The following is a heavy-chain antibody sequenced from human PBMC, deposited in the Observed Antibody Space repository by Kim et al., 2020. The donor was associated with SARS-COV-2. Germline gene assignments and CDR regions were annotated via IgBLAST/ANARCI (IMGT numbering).Heavy chain of an antibody. CDR3: ARAPYCSSTSCYAGYYYYYGMDV. CDR1: GYTFTSYA. Sequence: ASVKVSCKASGYTFTSYAMNWVRQAPGQGLEWMGWINTNTGNPTYAQGFTGRFVFSLDTSVSTTYLQISSLKAEDTAVYYCARAPYCSSTSCYAGYYYYYGMDVWGQGTTVTVSS. J-gene: IGHJ6*02. CDR2: INTNTGNP. V-gene: IGHV7-4-1*02. D-gene: IGHD2-2*01.